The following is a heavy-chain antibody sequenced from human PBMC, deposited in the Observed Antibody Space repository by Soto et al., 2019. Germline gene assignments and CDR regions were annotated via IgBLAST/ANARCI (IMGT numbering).Heavy chain of an antibody. CDR2: IYYSGST. CDR3: ARTRSYYDSSGYYSYYFDY. V-gene: IGHV4-59*01. J-gene: IGHJ4*02. D-gene: IGHD3-22*01. Sequence: SETLSLTCTVSGGSISSYYWSWIRQPPGKGLEWIGYIYYSGSTNYNPSLKSRVTISVDTSKNQFSLKLSSVTAADTAVYYCARTRSYYDSSGYYSYYFDYWGQGTLVTVS. CDR1: GGSISSYY.